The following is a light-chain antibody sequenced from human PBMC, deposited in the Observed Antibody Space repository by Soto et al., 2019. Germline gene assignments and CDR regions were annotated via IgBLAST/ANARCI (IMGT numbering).Light chain of an antibody. V-gene: IGLV1-40*01. J-gene: IGLJ1*01. CDR2: GNN. CDR1: SSNIGAGYD. Sequence: QSVLTQPPSVSGAPGKRVTISCTGNSSNIGAGYDVHWYQQLPGTAPKLLIYGNNNRPSGVPDRFSGSKSGTSASLAITGLQAEDEADYYCQSYDSSLSAYVFGPGTKVTVL. CDR3: QSYDSSLSAYV.